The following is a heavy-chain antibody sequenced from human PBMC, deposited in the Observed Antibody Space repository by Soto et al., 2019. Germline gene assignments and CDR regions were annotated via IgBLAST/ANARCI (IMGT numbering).Heavy chain of an antibody. CDR2: INQAGSEK. CDR1: GFTFSSYW. Sequence: GGSLRLSCAASGFTFSSYWMSWVRQAPGKGLEWVANINQAGSEKYYVDTVKGRFTISRDNAKNSLYLQMNSLRAEDTAVYYCARPISIRFGELFDHWGQGTLVTSPQ. D-gene: IGHD3-10*01. CDR3: ARPISIRFGELFDH. J-gene: IGHJ5*02. V-gene: IGHV3-7*01.